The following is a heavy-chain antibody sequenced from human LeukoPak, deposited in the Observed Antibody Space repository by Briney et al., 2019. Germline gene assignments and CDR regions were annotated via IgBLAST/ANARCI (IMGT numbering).Heavy chain of an antibody. CDR2: IYYTGST. J-gene: IGHJ4*02. D-gene: IGHD3-10*01. V-gene: IGHV4-39*07. CDR3: ARADYGSGEYDY. CDR1: GDSIRSNTYY. Sequence: WETLSLTCTVSGDSIRSNTYYWGWIRQPPGTGLEYFGSIYYTGSTYYNPSLRSRVTISVDTSRNQFSLKLASVTAADAAVYYCARADYGSGEYDYWGQGTLVTVSS.